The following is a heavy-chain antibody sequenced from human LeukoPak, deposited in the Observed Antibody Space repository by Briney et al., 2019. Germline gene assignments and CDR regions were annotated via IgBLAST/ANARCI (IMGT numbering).Heavy chain of an antibody. Sequence: SETLSLTCVVSGYSISSAYYWGWIRQPPGKGLEWIGSISHSGNTYYTASLKSRVSVPFDTSQNQFSLKLSAVTAADTATYYCARKQKMGVDHWGQGTLVTVSS. CDR3: ARKQKMGVDH. D-gene: IGHD3-16*01. V-gene: IGHV4-38-2*01. CDR1: GYSISSAYY. CDR2: ISHSGNT. J-gene: IGHJ4*02.